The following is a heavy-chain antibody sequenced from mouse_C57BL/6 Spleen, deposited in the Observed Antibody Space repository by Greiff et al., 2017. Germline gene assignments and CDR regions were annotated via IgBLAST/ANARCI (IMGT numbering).Heavy chain of an antibody. D-gene: IGHD1-1*01. CDR3: TRDRGSSSYWYFEV. CDR2: ISSGGDYI. CDR1: GFTFSSYA. J-gene: IGHJ1*03. V-gene: IGHV5-9-1*02. Sequence: EVQLVESGEGLVKPGGSLKLSCAASGFTFSSYAMSWVRQTPEKRLEWVAYISSGGDYIYYADTVKSRFTISRDNARNTLYLQMSSLKSEDTAMYYCTRDRGSSSYWYFEVWGTGTTVTVSS.